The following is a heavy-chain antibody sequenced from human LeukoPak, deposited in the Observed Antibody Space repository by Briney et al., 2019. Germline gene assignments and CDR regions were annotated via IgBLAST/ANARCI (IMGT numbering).Heavy chain of an antibody. J-gene: IGHJ5*02. CDR3: ARGGPDLVVVPAAKRVYNWFDP. D-gene: IGHD2-2*01. V-gene: IGHV4-4*07. CDR2: IYTSGGT. CDR1: VGSISSYY. Sequence: SETLSLTCTVSVGSISSYYWSWIRQPAGKGLEWIGRIYTSGGTNYNPSLKSRVTMSVDTSKSQFSLKLSSVTAADTAVYYCARGGPDLVVVPAAKRVYNWFDPWGQGTLVTVSS.